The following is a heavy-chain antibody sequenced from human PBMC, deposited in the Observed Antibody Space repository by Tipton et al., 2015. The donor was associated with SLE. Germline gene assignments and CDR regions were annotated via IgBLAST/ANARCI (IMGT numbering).Heavy chain of an antibody. V-gene: IGHV1-46*01. CDR1: GYTFTSYY. D-gene: IGHD6-13*01. CDR3: ARDGSSSSYFDY. Sequence: QSGAEVKKPGASVKVSCKASGYTFTSYYMHWVRQAPGQGLEWMGVINLSAGSTSYAQKFQGRVIMTRDTSTRTAYMELSSLRSEDTAVYYCARDGSSSSYFDYWGQGTLVTVSS. J-gene: IGHJ4*02. CDR2: INLSAGST.